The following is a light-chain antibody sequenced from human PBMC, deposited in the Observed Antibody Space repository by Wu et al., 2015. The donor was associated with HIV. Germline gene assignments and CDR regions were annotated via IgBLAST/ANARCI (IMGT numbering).Light chain of an antibody. J-gene: IGKJ1*01. CDR1: QTISYY. CDR3: QKXNXAPRT. V-gene: IGKV1-27*01. Sequence: DIQMTQSPSSLSASVGDRVTITCRASQTISYYLAWYQQKPGGVPELLIYSASTLRPGVPSRFSGTGYGTEFTLTISSLQPEDAATYFXQKXNXAPRTFGPRDQG. CDR2: SAS.